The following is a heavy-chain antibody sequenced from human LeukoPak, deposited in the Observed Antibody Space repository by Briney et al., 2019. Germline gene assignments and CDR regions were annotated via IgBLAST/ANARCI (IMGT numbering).Heavy chain of an antibody. V-gene: IGHV3-7*01. CDR3: TRDRSRAEDD. D-gene: IGHD1-14*01. Sequence: PGGSLRLSCAASGFTFSGHWMSWVRQAPGKGLEWVANINRGGSDKYYVDSVKGRFTISRDNANNLLYLQMNSLRGEDTAVYYCTRDRSRAEDDWGQGTLVTVSS. CDR1: GFTFSGHW. J-gene: IGHJ4*02. CDR2: INRGGSDK.